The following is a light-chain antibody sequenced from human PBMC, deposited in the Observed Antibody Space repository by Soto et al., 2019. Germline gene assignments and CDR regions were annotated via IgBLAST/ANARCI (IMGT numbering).Light chain of an antibody. CDR2: EVS. CDR3: SSYTSSGYV. Sequence: QSALTQPASVSGSPGQSITISCTGTSRDVGGYNYVSWYQQHPGKAPKLMIYEVSNRPSGVSNRFSGSKSGNTASLTSSGLQAEDEAYYYGSSYTSSGYVFGTGTKVTVL. V-gene: IGLV2-14*01. CDR1: SRDVGGYNY. J-gene: IGLJ1*01.